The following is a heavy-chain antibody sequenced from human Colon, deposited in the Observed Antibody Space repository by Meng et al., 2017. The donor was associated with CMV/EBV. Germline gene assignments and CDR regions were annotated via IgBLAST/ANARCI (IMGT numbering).Heavy chain of an antibody. D-gene: IGHD2-2*01. V-gene: IGHV3-21*01. CDR3: AVIGGCSSTSCSVPGNWFDP. Sequence: GESLKISCAASGFSFRTSHMHWVRQAPGKGLEWVSSISSSSSYIYYADSVKGRFTISRDNAKNSLYLQMNSLRAEDTAVYYCAVIGGCSSTSCSVPGNWFDPWGQGTLVTVSS. CDR1: GFSFRTSH. CDR2: ISSSSSYI. J-gene: IGHJ5*02.